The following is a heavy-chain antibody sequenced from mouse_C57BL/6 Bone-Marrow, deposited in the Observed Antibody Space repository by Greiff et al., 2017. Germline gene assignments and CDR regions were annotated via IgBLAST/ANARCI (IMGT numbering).Heavy chain of an antibody. Sequence: QVQLQQPGAELVKPGASVKMSCKASGYTFTSYWITWVKQRPGQGLEWIGDIYPGSGSTNYNEKFKSKATLTVDTSSSTAYMQLISLTSEDSAVYYCARKQDGYAMDYWGQGTSVTVSS. CDR3: ARKQDGYAMDY. V-gene: IGHV1-55*01. J-gene: IGHJ4*01. D-gene: IGHD2-3*01. CDR2: IYPGSGST. CDR1: GYTFTSYW.